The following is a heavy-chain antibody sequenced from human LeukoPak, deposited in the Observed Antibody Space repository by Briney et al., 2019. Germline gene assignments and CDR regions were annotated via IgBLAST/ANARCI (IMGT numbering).Heavy chain of an antibody. CDR1: GGSISSYY. D-gene: IGHD6-13*01. V-gene: IGHV4-4*07. CDR2: IYTSGST. J-gene: IGHJ1*01. Sequence: PSETLSLTCTVSGGSISSYYWSWIRQPAGKGLEWIGRIYTSGSTNYDPSLKSRVTMSVDTSKNQFSLKLSSVTAADTAVYYCASLQDRSAEYFQHWGQGTLVTVSS. CDR3: ASLQDRSAEYFQH.